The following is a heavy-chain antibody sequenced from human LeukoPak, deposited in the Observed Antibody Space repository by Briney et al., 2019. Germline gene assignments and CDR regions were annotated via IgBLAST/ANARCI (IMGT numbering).Heavy chain of an antibody. J-gene: IGHJ4*02. Sequence: ASVKVSCKASGYTFTSYGISWVRQAPGQGLEWMGWISAYNGNTNYAQKLQGRVTMTTDTSTSTAYMELRSLRSDDTAVYYCAKYYYDSSGPIRLIDYWGQGTLVTVSS. CDR1: GYTFTSYG. CDR3: AKYYYDSSGPIRLIDY. D-gene: IGHD3-22*01. CDR2: ISAYNGNT. V-gene: IGHV1-18*01.